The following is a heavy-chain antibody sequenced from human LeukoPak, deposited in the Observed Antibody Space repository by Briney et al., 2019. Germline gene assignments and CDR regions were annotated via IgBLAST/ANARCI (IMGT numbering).Heavy chain of an antibody. CDR1: GFTFSSYG. D-gene: IGHD5-18*01. Sequence: GGSLRLSCAASGFTFSSYGMHWVRQAPGKGLEWVAIIWYDGSNKYYADSVKGRFTISRDNSENTLYLQMNSLRAEDTAVYYCARAKLDTTMVHYFDYWGQGTLVTVSS. J-gene: IGHJ4*02. V-gene: IGHV3-33*08. CDR2: IWYDGSNK. CDR3: ARAKLDTTMVHYFDY.